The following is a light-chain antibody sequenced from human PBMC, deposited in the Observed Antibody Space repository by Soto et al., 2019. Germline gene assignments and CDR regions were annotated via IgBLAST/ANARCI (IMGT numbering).Light chain of an antibody. CDR3: QQYSVYWT. CDR1: QSITTW. CDR2: DAS. Sequence: DIQMTQSPSTVSAYVGDSVTITCRASQSITTWLAWYQQRPGKAPKLLIYDASSWAGGVPSRFTGSGSGTEFTLTINSLQPDDFATYYCQQYSVYWTFGQGTKVEIK. V-gene: IGKV1-5*01. J-gene: IGKJ1*01.